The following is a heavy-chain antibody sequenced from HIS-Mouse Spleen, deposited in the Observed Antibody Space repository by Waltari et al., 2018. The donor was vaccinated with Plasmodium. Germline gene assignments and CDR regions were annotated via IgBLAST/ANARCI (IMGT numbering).Heavy chain of an antibody. V-gene: IGHV3-53*01. D-gene: IGHD6-6*01. CDR3: ARGMKSSSSAFDI. J-gene: IGHJ3*02. CDR2: IYSGGSK. CDR1: GFTVSSNY. Sequence: EVQLVESGGGLIQPGGSLRLSCAASGFTVSSNYMSWVRQAPGKGLEWVAVIYSGGSKYYADSGKGRFTISRDNSKNTLYLQMNSLRAEDSAVYYCARGMKSSSSAFDIWGQGTMVTVSS.